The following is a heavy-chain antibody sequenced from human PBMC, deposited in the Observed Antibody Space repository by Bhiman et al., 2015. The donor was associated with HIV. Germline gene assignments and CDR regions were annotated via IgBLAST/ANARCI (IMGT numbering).Heavy chain of an antibody. V-gene: IGHV3-23*04. CDR2: ISGSGGTT. Sequence: EVQLVESGGGLLQPGGSLRLSCAASGLTFNIYAMNWVRQAPGKGLEWVSGISGSGGTTYYAGSVKGRFTISRDNSKNTLYLQMNSLRAEDTAVYYCAKGSGKITQYYYYMDIWGKGATVSVSS. CDR3: AKGSGKITQYYYYMDI. CDR1: GLTFNIYA. J-gene: IGHJ6*03. D-gene: IGHD3-16*01.